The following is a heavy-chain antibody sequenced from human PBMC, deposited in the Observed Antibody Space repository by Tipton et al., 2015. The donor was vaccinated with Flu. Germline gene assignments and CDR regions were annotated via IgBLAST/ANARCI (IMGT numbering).Heavy chain of an antibody. V-gene: IGHV4-39*07. CDR2: IYYGGST. Sequence: TLSLTCSVSGASFSSIGHYWGWIRQSPGKGLEWIGTIYYGGSTYYNPSLKSRVTISLDISKSQFSLQLTSVTAADTAVYFCAREHGYHVFWGQGKLVADSS. CDR3: AREHGYHVF. CDR1: GASFSSIGHY. J-gene: IGHJ4*02. D-gene: IGHD5-18*01.